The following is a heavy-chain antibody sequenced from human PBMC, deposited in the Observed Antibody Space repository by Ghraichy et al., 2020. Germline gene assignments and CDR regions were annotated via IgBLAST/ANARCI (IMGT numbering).Heavy chain of an antibody. CDR3: AKKRANSGYASYDY. J-gene: IGHJ4*02. D-gene: IGHD5-12*01. Sequence: LSLTCAASGFTLSTYGMSWVRQAPGKGLEWVSSISASGGSINYADSVKGRFTISRDTSKNTLYLQMNSLRAEDTAVFYCAKKRANSGYASYDYWGQGTLVTVSS. CDR2: ISASGGSI. CDR1: GFTLSTYG. V-gene: IGHV3-23*01.